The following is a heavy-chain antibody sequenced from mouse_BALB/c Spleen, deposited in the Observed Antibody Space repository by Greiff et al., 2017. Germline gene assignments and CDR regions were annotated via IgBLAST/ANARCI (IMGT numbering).Heavy chain of an antibody. CDR1: GYTFTSYW. Sequence: EVQLQESGPVLARPGASVKMSCKASGYTFTSYWMHWVKQRPGQGLEWIGAIYPGNSDTSYNQKFKGKAKLTAVTSTSTAYMELSSLTNEDSAVYYCTRGRYGNYVGFAYWGQGTLVTVSA. V-gene: IGHV1-5*01. J-gene: IGHJ3*01. CDR3: TRGRYGNYVGFAY. D-gene: IGHD2-10*02. CDR2: IYPGNSDT.